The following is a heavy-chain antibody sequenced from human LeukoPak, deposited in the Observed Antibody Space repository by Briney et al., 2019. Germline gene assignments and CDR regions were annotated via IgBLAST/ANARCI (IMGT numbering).Heavy chain of an antibody. J-gene: IGHJ4*02. Sequence: GGSLRLSCAASEFTFNTYWMSWVRQAPGKGLEWVAVISIDGNNKYYGDSVKGRFTISRDNSKNTLYLQINSLRPEDTAVYYCAKDQSQWGQGTLVIVSS. CDR3: AKDQSQ. CDR2: ISIDGNNK. V-gene: IGHV3-30*18. CDR1: EFTFNTYW.